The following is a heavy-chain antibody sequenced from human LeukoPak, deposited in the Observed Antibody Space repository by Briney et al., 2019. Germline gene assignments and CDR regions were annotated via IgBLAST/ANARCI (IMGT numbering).Heavy chain of an antibody. J-gene: IGHJ5*02. V-gene: IGHV3-30-3*01. CDR2: ISYDGSNK. D-gene: IGHD6-19*01. CDR1: GFTFSSYA. CDR3: ARDQPGTYTLSST. Sequence: GGSLRLSCAASGFTFSSYAMHWVRQAPGKGLEWVAVISYDGSNKYYADSVKGRFTISRDNSKNTLYLQMNSLRAEDTAVYYCARDQPGTYTLSSTWGQGTLVTVSS.